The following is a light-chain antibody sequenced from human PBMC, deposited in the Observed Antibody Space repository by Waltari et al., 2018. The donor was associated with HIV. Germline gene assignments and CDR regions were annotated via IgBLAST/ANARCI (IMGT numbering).Light chain of an antibody. CDR2: DNT. J-gene: IGLJ1*01. V-gene: IGLV1-40*01. CDR1: SSNIGAGYD. Sequence: QSVLTQPPSVSGAPGQRVTISCTGSSSNIGAGYDVHWYQQLPRTAPKLLIYDNTNRPAGVPDRISGSKSGTSASLAITGLQAEDEADYYCQSYDSSLSGYVFGTGTKVTVL. CDR3: QSYDSSLSGYV.